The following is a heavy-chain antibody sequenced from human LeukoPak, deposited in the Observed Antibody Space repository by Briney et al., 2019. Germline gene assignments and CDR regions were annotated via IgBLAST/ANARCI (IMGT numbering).Heavy chain of an antibody. V-gene: IGHV4-59*01. CDR2: IYYDGSA. CDR1: GGPIGSYY. D-gene: IGHD4-17*01. Sequence: SETLSLTCTVSGGPIGSYYWSWIRQPPGKGLEWIGYIYYDGSANYDPSLKSRVTISVDTSKNQFSLKLSSVTAADTAVYYCARTTVTTRFDPWGQGTLVTVSS. CDR3: ARTTVTTRFDP. J-gene: IGHJ5*02.